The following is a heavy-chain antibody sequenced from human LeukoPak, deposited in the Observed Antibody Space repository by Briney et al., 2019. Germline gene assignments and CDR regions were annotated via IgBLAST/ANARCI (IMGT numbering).Heavy chain of an antibody. Sequence: ASVKVSCKASGNTFTAYYMHWVRQAPGQGLEWMGWINPNSGDTNYAQKFQGRVTMTRDTTTSTAYMELSSLRSDDTAVYYCASSRGSSGYYYYMDVWGKGTTVTVSS. CDR2: INPNSGDT. J-gene: IGHJ6*03. D-gene: IGHD3-10*01. V-gene: IGHV1-2*02. CDR1: GNTFTAYY. CDR3: ASSRGSSGYYYYMDV.